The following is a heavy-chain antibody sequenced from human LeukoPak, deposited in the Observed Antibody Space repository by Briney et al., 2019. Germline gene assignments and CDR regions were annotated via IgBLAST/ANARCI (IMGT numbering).Heavy chain of an antibody. V-gene: IGHV3-48*01. CDR3: ARDYKYAFDN. J-gene: IGHJ4*02. Sequence: PGGSLRLFCAASGFTFSDYSMNLVRQASGKGLEWISYIGIDSGNTNYADSVKGRFTISGDKAKNSLYLQMNSLRVEDTAVYYCARDYKYAFDNWGQGTLVTVSS. D-gene: IGHD5-24*01. CDR2: IGIDSGNT. CDR1: GFTFSDYS.